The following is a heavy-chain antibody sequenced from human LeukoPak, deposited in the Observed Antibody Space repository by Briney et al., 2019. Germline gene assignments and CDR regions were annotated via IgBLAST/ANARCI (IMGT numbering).Heavy chain of an antibody. CDR3: ARNLITMVRGGAFDI. D-gene: IGHD3-10*01. CDR2: IYTSGST. J-gene: IGHJ3*02. Sequence: PSETLSLTCTVSGGSISSYYWSWIRQPAGKGLEWIGRIYTSGSTNYNPSLKSRVTISVDTSKNQFSLKLSSVTAADTAVYYCARNLITMVRGGAFDIWGQGTMVTVSS. CDR1: GGSISSYY. V-gene: IGHV4-4*07.